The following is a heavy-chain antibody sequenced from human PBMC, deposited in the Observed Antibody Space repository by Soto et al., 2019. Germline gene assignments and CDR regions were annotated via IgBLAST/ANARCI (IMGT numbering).Heavy chain of an antibody. D-gene: IGHD3-10*01. CDR1: GDSISRNGYF. Sequence: LSLTCTVSGDSISRNGYFWTWIRQHPGKGLEWIGYIYYSGSSYYNPSLKSRVIISVDTSKNHFSLNLTAVTAADTAVYYCARGTMLRGPGYYYAMDVWGQGTTVTVSS. CDR3: ARGTMLRGPGYYYAMDV. J-gene: IGHJ6*02. V-gene: IGHV4-31*03. CDR2: IYYSGSS.